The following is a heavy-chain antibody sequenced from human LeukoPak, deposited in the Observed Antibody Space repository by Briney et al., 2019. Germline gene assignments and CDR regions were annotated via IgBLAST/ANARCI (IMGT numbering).Heavy chain of an antibody. Sequence: ASVKVSCKASGYTFTGYYMHWVRQAPGQGLEWMGWINPNSGGTNYAQKFQGRVTMTRDTSISTAYMELSRLRSDDTAVYYCARKMPFIAAAGNNWFDPWGQGTLVTVSS. V-gene: IGHV1-2*02. CDR3: ARKMPFIAAAGNNWFDP. J-gene: IGHJ5*02. CDR2: INPNSGGT. D-gene: IGHD6-13*01. CDR1: GYTFTGYY.